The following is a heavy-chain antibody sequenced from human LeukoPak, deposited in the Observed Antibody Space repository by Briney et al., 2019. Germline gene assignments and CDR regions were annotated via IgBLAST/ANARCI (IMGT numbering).Heavy chain of an antibody. CDR2: IYYSGST. Sequence: SETLSLACTVSGGSIGSSSYYWGWVRQPPGKGLEWIGSIYYSGSTYYNPSLKSRVTISVDTSKNQFSLKLSSVTAADTAVYYCASIAAAGLPTGIYYYYGMDVWGQGTTVTVSS. V-gene: IGHV4-39*01. D-gene: IGHD6-13*01. J-gene: IGHJ6*02. CDR1: GGSIGSSSYY. CDR3: ASIAAAGLPTGIYYYYGMDV.